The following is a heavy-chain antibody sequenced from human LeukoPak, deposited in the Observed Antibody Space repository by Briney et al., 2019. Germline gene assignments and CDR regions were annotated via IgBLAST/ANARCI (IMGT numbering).Heavy chain of an antibody. V-gene: IGHV3-21*01. CDR1: GFTFSSYS. J-gene: IGHJ4*02. CDR3: ASVIGYCSSTSCYADYFDY. D-gene: IGHD2-2*01. CDR2: ISISGSSI. Sequence: PGGSLRLSCAASGFTFSSYSMSWVRQAPGKGLEWVSSISISGSSIYYADSVKARFTISRDNAKNSLYLQMNSLRAEDTAVYYCASVIGYCSSTSCYADYFDYWGQGTLVTVSS.